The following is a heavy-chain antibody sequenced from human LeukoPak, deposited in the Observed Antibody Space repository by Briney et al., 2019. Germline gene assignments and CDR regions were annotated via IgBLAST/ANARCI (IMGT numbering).Heavy chain of an antibody. D-gene: IGHD6-13*01. Sequence: PGRSLRLSCAASGFTFSSYGMHWVRQAPGKGLEWVALISTDGSKTYYADSLKGRFTISRDNSKNALNLQMNSLRTEDTAVYYCARGGGMRSWYDFDYWGQGTLVTVSS. CDR1: GFTFSSYG. CDR2: ISTDGSKT. CDR3: ARGGGMRSWYDFDY. J-gene: IGHJ4*02. V-gene: IGHV3-30*03.